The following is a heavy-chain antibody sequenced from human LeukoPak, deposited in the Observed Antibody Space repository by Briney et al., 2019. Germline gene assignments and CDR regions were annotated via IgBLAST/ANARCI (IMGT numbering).Heavy chain of an antibody. CDR2: IYYSGST. Sequence: ASETLSLTCTVSGGSISSSSYYWDWIRQSPGKGLEWIGSIYYSGSTYYNPSLKSRVTISVDTSKNQFSLKLTSVTAADTAVYYCARPVGRGAFDIWGQGTMVIVSS. CDR1: GGSISSSSYY. D-gene: IGHD1-26*01. J-gene: IGHJ3*02. CDR3: ARPVGRGAFDI. V-gene: IGHV4-39*01.